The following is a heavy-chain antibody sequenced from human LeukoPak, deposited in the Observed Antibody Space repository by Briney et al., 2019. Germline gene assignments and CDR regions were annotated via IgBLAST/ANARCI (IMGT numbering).Heavy chain of an antibody. CDR3: ASAGPGDYYYYYGMDV. CDR2: MNPNSGNT. J-gene: IGHJ6*02. CDR1: GYTFTSYD. Sequence: ASVKVSCKASGYTFTSYDINWVRQATGQGLEWMGWMNPNSGNTGYAQKFQGRVTMTRNTSISTAYMELSSLRSEDTAVYYCASAGPGDYYYYYGMDVWGQGTTVTVSS. V-gene: IGHV1-8*01. D-gene: IGHD1-14*01.